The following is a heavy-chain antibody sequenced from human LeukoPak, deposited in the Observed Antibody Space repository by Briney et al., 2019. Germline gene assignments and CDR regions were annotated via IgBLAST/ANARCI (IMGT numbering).Heavy chain of an antibody. D-gene: IGHD6-13*01. CDR1: GGSISSYY. CDR2: IYTSGST. J-gene: IGHJ4*02. CDR3: ARLSGGRGRSSWYWYFDY. Sequence: SETLSLTCTVSGGSISSYYWSWIRQPAGKGLEWIGRIYTSGSTNYNPSLKSRVTISVDTSKNQFSLKLSSVTAADTAVYYCARLSGGRGRSSWYWYFDYWGQGTLVTVSS. V-gene: IGHV4-4*07.